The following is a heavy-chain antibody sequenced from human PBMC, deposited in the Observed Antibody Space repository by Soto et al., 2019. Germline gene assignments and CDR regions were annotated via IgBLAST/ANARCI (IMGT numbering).Heavy chain of an antibody. D-gene: IGHD6-19*01. J-gene: IGHJ4*02. CDR3: ASRGSGRYSDS. Sequence: EVQLLESGGGLVQPGGSLRLSCAASGFTFSSYAMRWVRQAPGKGLEWVSAISGSGGSTYYADSVKGRFTISRDNSKNALYLQMNSLRAGAKAVYYCASRGSGRYSDSWGQGTLVTVSS. CDR2: ISGSGGST. CDR1: GFTFSSYA. V-gene: IGHV3-23*01.